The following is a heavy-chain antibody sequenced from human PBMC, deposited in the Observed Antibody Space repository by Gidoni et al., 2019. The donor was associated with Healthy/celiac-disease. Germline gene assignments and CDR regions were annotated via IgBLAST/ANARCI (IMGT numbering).Heavy chain of an antibody. CDR1: GFTFSNYW. J-gene: IGHJ4*02. CDR2: IKQDGSEK. D-gene: IGHD3-3*01. CDR3: ATSSTIFGVVPVPFFDY. Sequence: EVQLVESGGGFVQPGGSLRLSCAASGFTFSNYWMSWVRQAPGKGLEWVANIKQDGSEKYYVDSVKDRFTISRDNAKNSLYLQMNSLRAEDTAVYYCATSSTIFGVVPVPFFDYWGQGTLVTVSS. V-gene: IGHV3-7*05.